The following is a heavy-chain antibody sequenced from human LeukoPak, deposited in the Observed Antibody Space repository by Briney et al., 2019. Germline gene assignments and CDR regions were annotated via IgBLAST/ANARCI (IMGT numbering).Heavy chain of an antibody. Sequence: PGGSLRLSCAASGFIFSSYSMNWVRQAPGKGLEWVSSISSSSSHIYYADSLKGRFTVSRDNARKSLYLQMNSLRAEDTALYYCARLFPDCSGDSCYMSSLVYWGQGTLVTVSS. V-gene: IGHV3-21*01. CDR1: GFIFSSYS. D-gene: IGHD2-15*01. CDR3: ARLFPDCSGDSCYMSSLVY. CDR2: ISSSSSHI. J-gene: IGHJ4*02.